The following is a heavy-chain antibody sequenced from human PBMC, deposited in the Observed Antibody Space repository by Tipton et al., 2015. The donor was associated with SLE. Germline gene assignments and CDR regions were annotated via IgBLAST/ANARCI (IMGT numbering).Heavy chain of an antibody. CDR1: GGSISSNY. CDR2: ISHGGGS. J-gene: IGHJ3*02. V-gene: IGHV4-59*08. Sequence: TLSLTCSVSGGSISSNYWIWIRQPPGKGLEWIGYISHGGGSNYNPSLKSRVTISIDTAKNQFSLRLTSVTAADTAVYYCARTLDALDIWGQGTMVTVSS. CDR3: ARTLDALDI.